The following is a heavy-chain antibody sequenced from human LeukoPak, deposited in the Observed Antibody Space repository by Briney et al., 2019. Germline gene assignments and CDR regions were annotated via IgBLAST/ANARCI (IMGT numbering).Heavy chain of an antibody. D-gene: IGHD2-15*01. Sequence: PGGSLRLSCAASGFTFSSYAMHWVRQAPGKGLEWVAVISYDGSNKYYADSVKGRFTISRDNSKNTLYLQMNSLRAEDTAVYYCAKGAKRLGYCSGGTCYSNYDYYYMDVWGKGTTVTISS. CDR1: GFTFSSYA. CDR3: AKGAKRLGYCSGGTCYSNYDYYYMDV. J-gene: IGHJ6*03. CDR2: ISYDGSNK. V-gene: IGHV3-30*04.